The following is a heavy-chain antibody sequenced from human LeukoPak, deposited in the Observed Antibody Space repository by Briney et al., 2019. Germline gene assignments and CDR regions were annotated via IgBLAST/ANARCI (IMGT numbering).Heavy chain of an antibody. CDR2: ISGSGNST. CDR1: RFIYSSYV. J-gene: IGHJ5*02. D-gene: IGHD1-1*01. CDR3: AKGSSPWNVPYNWFDP. Sequence: GGSLRLSCAASRFIYSSYVMSWVRQAPGKGLEWVSGISGSGNSTYYADSVKGRFTISRDNSKNTLYLQMNSLRAEDTAVYYCAKGSSPWNVPYNWFDPWGQGTLVTVSS. V-gene: IGHV3-23*01.